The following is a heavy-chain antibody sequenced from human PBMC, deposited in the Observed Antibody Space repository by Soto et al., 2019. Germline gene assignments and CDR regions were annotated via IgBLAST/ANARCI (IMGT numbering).Heavy chain of an antibody. CDR2: ISYDGNNK. CDR3: AKGGSGNYLTYYYYYGMDV. Sequence: GGSLRICCAASGFSLSNNGMHWVRQAPGKGLEWVAVISYDGNNKYYADSVKGRFTISRDNSKNTVYLEMNNLRAEDTAMYYCAKGGSGNYLTYYYYYGMDVWGQGTTVTVSS. V-gene: IGHV3-30*18. D-gene: IGHD3-22*01. CDR1: GFSLSNNG. J-gene: IGHJ6*02.